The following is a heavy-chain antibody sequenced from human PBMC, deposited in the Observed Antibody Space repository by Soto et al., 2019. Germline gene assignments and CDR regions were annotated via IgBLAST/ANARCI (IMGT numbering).Heavy chain of an antibody. Sequence: GESLKISCKGSGYSFTSYWIGWVRQMPGKGLEWMGIIYPGDSDTRYTPSFQGQVIISADKSISTAYLQWSSLKASDTAMYYCARPVGAARYYFDYWGQGTLVTVSS. D-gene: IGHD6-6*01. CDR1: GYSFTSYW. CDR2: IYPGDSDT. J-gene: IGHJ4*02. V-gene: IGHV5-51*01. CDR3: ARPVGAARYYFDY.